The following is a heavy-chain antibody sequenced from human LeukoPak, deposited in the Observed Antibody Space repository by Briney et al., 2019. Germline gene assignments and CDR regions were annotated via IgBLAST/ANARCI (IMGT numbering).Heavy chain of an antibody. CDR1: GYTFTVSC. V-gene: IGHV1-2*02. Sequence: ASVNVSLKSSGYTFTVSCIHWVRQGRGQGLEGKGLIRLKSGGTTYEQKFQGRVTMTRDTSTSTACMELSRLRSDDTAVYYCARGGEVCSSSSCYRGHDYWGQGTLVTVSS. CDR2: IRLKSGGT. CDR3: ARGGEVCSSSSCYRGHDY. D-gene: IGHD2-2*01. J-gene: IGHJ4*02.